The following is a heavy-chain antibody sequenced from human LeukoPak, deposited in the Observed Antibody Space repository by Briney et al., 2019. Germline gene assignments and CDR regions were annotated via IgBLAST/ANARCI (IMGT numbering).Heavy chain of an antibody. V-gene: IGHV1-18*01. CDR1: GYTFTSYG. J-gene: IGHJ6*02. CDR2: ISAYNGNT. Sequence: ASVKVSCKASGYTFTSYGISWVRQAPGQGLEWMGWISAYNGNTNYAQTLQGRVTMTTDTSTSTAYMELRSLRSDETAVYYCAREEVTEWELPGPGMDVWGQGTTVTVSS. CDR3: AREEVTEWELPGPGMDV. D-gene: IGHD1-26*01.